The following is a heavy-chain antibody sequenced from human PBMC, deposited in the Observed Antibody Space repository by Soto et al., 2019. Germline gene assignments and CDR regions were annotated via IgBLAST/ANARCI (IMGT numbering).Heavy chain of an antibody. J-gene: IGHJ4*02. V-gene: IGHV4-59*01. Sequence: SETLSLTCTVSGGSISSYYWSWIRQPPGMGLECIGYIYYSGNTNYSPSLKSRVTISLDTSKNQFSLKLSSVTAADTAVFYCARGIAAAGSWYFDNWGQGTLVTVSS. D-gene: IGHD6-13*01. CDR2: IYYSGNT. CDR3: ARGIAAAGSWYFDN. CDR1: GGSISSYY.